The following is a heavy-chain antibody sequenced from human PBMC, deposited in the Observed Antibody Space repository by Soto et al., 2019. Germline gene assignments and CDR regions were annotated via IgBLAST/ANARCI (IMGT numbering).Heavy chain of an antibody. CDR2: ISSSSSTI. CDR1: GFTFSSYS. Sequence: GGSLRLSCAASGFTFSSYSMNWVRQAPGKGLEWVSYISSSSSTIYYADSVKGRFTISRDNAKNSLYLQMNSLRAEDTAVYYCARDRLTIFGVTNMDVWGKGTTITVSS. CDR3: ARDRLTIFGVTNMDV. J-gene: IGHJ6*03. V-gene: IGHV3-48*01. D-gene: IGHD3-3*01.